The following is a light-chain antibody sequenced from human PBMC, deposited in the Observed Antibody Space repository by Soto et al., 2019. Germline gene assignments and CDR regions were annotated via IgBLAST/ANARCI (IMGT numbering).Light chain of an antibody. J-gene: IGKJ2*01. V-gene: IGKV3-20*01. CDR3: QQYGNSVYT. CDR1: QTVASPY. CDR2: GTS. Sequence: EIVLTQSPGTLSLSPGERATLSCRTSQTVASPYLAWYQQRVGQAPRLLMYGTSTRATGVPDRFSGSGSGTDFTLTINRLEPEDSAVYYCQQYGNSVYTFGQGTKLEIK.